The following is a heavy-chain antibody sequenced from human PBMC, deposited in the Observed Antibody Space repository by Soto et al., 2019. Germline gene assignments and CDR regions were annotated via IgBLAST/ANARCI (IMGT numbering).Heavy chain of an antibody. CDR3: ARRAFGGNSDY. CDR1: GGYISSGGYY. V-gene: IGHV4-39*01. J-gene: IGHJ4*02. D-gene: IGHD2-21*02. CDR2: IYYSGST. Sequence: SETMSLTCTVSGGYISSGGYYWSWIRQHPGKGLEWIGSIYYSGSTYYNPSLKSRVTISVDTSKNQFSLKLSSVTAADTAVYYCARRAFGGNSDYWGQGTLVTVSS.